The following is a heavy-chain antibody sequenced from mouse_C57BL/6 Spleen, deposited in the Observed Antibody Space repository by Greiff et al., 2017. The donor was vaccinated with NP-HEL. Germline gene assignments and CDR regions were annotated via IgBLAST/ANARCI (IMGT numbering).Heavy chain of an antibody. J-gene: IGHJ4*01. D-gene: IGHD1-1*01. CDR2: IDPSDSYT. V-gene: IGHV1-69*01. CDR1: GYTFTSYW. CDR3: ARRYYGSSSYAMDY. Sequence: VQLQQPGAELVMPGASVKLSCKASGYTFTSYWMHWVKQRPGQGLEWIGEIDPSDSYTNYNQKFKGKSTLTVDKSSSTAYMQLSSLTSEDSAVYYCARRYYGSSSYAMDYWGQGTSVTVSS.